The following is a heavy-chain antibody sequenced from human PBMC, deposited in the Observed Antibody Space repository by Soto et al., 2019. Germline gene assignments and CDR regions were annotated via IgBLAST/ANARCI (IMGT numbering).Heavy chain of an antibody. Sequence: GGSLRLSCAASGFTFRTYWMHWVRQAPGKGLVWVSHINSDGSNTTYADSVKGRFTISRDNAKNTLYLQMNGLRAEDTAVYYCSSGGPYSTGPFYYYYGMDVWGQGTTVTVSS. V-gene: IGHV3-74*01. J-gene: IGHJ6*02. CDR3: SSGGPYSTGPFYYYYGMDV. D-gene: IGHD6-19*01. CDR1: GFTFRTYW. CDR2: INSDGSNT.